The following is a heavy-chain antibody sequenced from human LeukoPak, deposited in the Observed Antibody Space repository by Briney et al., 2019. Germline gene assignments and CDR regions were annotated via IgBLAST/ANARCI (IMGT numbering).Heavy chain of an antibody. CDR1: GFTFSSYA. D-gene: IGHD6-19*01. V-gene: IGHV3-30*04. J-gene: IGHJ3*02. Sequence: GGSLRLSCAASGFTFSSYAMHWVRQAPGKGLEWVAVILYDGSNKYYADSVKGRFTISRDNSKNTLYLQMNSLRAEDTAVYYCARDRSLGGWYAASDAFDIWGQGTMVTVSS. CDR3: ARDRSLGGWYAASDAFDI. CDR2: ILYDGSNK.